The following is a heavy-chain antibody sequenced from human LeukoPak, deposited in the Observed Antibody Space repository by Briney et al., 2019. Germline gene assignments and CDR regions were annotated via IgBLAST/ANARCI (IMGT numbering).Heavy chain of an antibody. CDR2: ISSSGNT. J-gene: IGHJ5*02. CDR3: ARETFDGWFDP. V-gene: IGHV4-31*03. D-gene: IGHD2/OR15-2a*01. CDR1: GGSVTSGSHQ. Sequence: PSETLSLTCSVSGGSVTSGSHQWTWIRQQSGKGLEWIGYISSSGNTYYNPSLKSRLAISVDTSKNQFSLKLRSVTVADTAVYYCARETFDGWFDPWGQGTLVTVSS.